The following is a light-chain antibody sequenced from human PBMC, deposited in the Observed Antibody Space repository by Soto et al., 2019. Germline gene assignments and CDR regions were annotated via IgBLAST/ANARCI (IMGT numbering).Light chain of an antibody. CDR1: QSISSNY. CDR3: QQYGSSPLFT. CDR2: VAS. J-gene: IGKJ3*01. Sequence: EIVLTQSPGTLSLSPGERATLSCRASQSISSNYLAWYQQKPGQAPRLLIYVASNRATGIPDRFSGSGSGTDFTLTISRLEPEDFAVYYCQQYGSSPLFTFGPGTKVDVK. V-gene: IGKV3-20*01.